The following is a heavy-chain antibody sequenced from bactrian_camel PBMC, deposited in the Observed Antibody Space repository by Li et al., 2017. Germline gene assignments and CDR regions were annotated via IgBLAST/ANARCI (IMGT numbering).Heavy chain of an antibody. D-gene: IGHD2*01. J-gene: IGHJ4*01. CDR3: KPRRGDTVVVFTADYNSEDVCGNY. V-gene: IGHV3S53*01. Sequence: VQLVESGGGSVPFGGSLKLSCVASPYPGSDYSMGWFRQAAGKQREWVSSRTTEGATSYADSVQGRFTISEDKAKDTFYLLMNSLMIEDTGMYLCKPRRGDTVVVFTADYNSEDVCGNYRGQGTQVTVS. CDR2: RTTEGAT. CDR1: PYPGSDYS.